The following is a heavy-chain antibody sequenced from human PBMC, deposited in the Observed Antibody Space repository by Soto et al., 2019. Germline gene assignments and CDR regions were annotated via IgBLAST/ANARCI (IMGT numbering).Heavy chain of an antibody. CDR2: IYYSGST. Sequence: SETLSLTCTVSGGSISSGDYYWSWIRQPPWKGLEWIGYIYYSGSTYYNPSLKSRVTISVDTSKNQFSLKLSSVTAADTAVYYCARSPGIAAADHFDYWGQGTLVTVSS. CDR3: ARSPGIAAADHFDY. J-gene: IGHJ4*02. V-gene: IGHV4-30-4*01. D-gene: IGHD6-13*01. CDR1: GGSISSGDYY.